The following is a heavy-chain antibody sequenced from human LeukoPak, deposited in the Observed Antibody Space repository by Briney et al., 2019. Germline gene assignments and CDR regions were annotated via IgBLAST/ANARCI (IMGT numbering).Heavy chain of an antibody. Sequence: GESLKISCKGSGYSFTSYWIGWVRQMPGKGLEWMGIIYPGDSDTRYSPSFQGQVTISADKSISTAYLQWSSLKASDTAMYYCARIAYYYESSGYYPYYFDYWGQGTLVTVSS. CDR3: ARIAYYYESSGYYPYYFDY. V-gene: IGHV5-51*01. CDR2: IYPGDSDT. J-gene: IGHJ4*02. CDR1: GYSFTSYW. D-gene: IGHD3-22*01.